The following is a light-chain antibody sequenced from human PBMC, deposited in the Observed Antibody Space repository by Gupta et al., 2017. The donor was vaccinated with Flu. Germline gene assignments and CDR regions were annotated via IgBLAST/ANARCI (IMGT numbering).Light chain of an antibody. Sequence: DIVMTQSPLSLPVTPGEPASISCRSSQSLLHSNGYNYLDWYLQKPGQSPQLLIYLGSNRASGVPERFSGSGSGTDFTLNISRVEAEDVGVYYCMQAQKTPVTFGQGTXLDIK. J-gene: IGKJ5*01. V-gene: IGKV2-28*01. CDR2: LGS. CDR1: QSLLHSNGYNY. CDR3: MQAQKTPVT.